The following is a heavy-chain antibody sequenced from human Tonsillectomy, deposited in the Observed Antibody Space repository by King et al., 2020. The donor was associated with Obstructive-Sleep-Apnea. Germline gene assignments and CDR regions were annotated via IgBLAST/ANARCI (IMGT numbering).Heavy chain of an antibody. CDR1: GFSLSTSGMC. D-gene: IGHD3-22*01. Sequence: VTLTESGPALVKPTQTLTLTCTFSGFSLSTSGMCVSWIRQPPGKALEWLALIDWDDDKYYSTSLKTRLTISKDTSKNQVVLTMTNMDPVDTATYYCARSPYYYDSSGYYYEFDYWGQGTLVTVSS. CDR3: ARSPYYYDSSGYYYEFDY. V-gene: IGHV2-70*01. CDR2: IDWDDDK. J-gene: IGHJ4*02.